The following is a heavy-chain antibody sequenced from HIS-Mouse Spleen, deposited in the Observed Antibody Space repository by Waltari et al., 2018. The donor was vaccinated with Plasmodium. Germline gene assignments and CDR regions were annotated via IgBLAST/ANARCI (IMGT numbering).Heavy chain of an antibody. CDR3: ARSIAATVTFYFDY. CDR1: GGSISSGGYY. V-gene: IGHV4-31*03. J-gene: IGHJ4*02. Sequence: QVQLQESGPGLVKPSQTLSLTRTVSGGSISSGGYYWSWIRQHPGKGLEWIGYIYYSGSTYYNPSRKSRVTISVDTSKNQFSLKLSSVTAADTAVYYCARSIAATVTFYFDYWGQGTLVTVSS. D-gene: IGHD6-13*01. CDR2: IYYSGST.